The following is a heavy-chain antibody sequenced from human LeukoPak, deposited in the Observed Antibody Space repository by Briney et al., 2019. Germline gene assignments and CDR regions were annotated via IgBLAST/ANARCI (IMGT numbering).Heavy chain of an antibody. V-gene: IGHV1-46*01. J-gene: IGHJ5*02. CDR3: ARSVDTAMVRVVSWFDP. CDR1: GYTFTSYY. Sequence: ASVKVSCKASGYTFTSYYMHWVRQAPGQGLEWMGIINPSGGSTSYAQKFQGRVTMTRDMSASTVYMELSSLRSEDTAVYYCARSVDTAMVRVVSWFDPWGQGTLVTVSS. CDR2: INPSGGST. D-gene: IGHD5-18*01.